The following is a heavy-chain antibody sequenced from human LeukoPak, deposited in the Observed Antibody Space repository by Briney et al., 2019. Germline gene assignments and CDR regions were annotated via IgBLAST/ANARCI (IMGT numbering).Heavy chain of an antibody. V-gene: IGHV2-70*11. J-gene: IGHJ6*03. CDR2: IDWDDDK. CDR1: GFSLSTSGMC. Sequence: SGPTLVNPTQTLTLTCTFSGFSLSTSGMCVSWIRQPPGKALEWLARIDWDDDKYYSTSLKTRFTISKDASKNQVVLTMTNMDPVDTATYYCARLVYYYYYMDVWGKGTTVTVSS. CDR3: ARLVYYYYYMDV.